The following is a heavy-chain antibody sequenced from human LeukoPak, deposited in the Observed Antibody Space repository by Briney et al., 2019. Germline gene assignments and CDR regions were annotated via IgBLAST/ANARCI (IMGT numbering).Heavy chain of an antibody. V-gene: IGHV3-66*01. Sequence: GGSLRLSCAASGFTVSSNYMSWVRQAPGKGLEWVSVIYSGGSTYYADSVKGRFTISRDNSKNTLYLQMNGLRAEDTAVYYCAREDYDSSGYYYDYWGQGTLVTVSS. D-gene: IGHD3-22*01. CDR1: GFTVSSNY. CDR3: AREDYDSSGYYYDY. J-gene: IGHJ4*02. CDR2: IYSGGST.